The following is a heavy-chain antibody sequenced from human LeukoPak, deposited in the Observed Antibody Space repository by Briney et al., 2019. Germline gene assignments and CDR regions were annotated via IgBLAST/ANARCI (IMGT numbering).Heavy chain of an antibody. Sequence: GGSLRLSCAASGFSLSNFGFHWVRQAPGKGLEWVAVIFYDGSRKFYADSVKGRFTISRDTSKNTLYLQLNSLRAEDTAVYYCARDDSATYYNLAYWGQGTPVTVSS. V-gene: IGHV3-33*01. J-gene: IGHJ4*02. D-gene: IGHD3-10*01. CDR1: GFSLSNFG. CDR2: IFYDGSRK. CDR3: ARDDSATYYNLAY.